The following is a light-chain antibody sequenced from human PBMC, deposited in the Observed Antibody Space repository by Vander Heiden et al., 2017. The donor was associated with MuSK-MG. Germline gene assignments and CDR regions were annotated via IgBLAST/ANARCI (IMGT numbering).Light chain of an antibody. Sequence: DIQMTQSPSSLSASVGDRVTITCRASQSISRHLNWYQQKPGKAPKLLISAASSLQSGVPSRFSGSGSGTDFTLTISSLQLEDFATYYCQQSDSTPPFTFGPGTKVDIK. CDR3: QQSDSTPPFT. V-gene: IGKV1-39*01. CDR2: AAS. CDR1: QSISRH. J-gene: IGKJ3*01.